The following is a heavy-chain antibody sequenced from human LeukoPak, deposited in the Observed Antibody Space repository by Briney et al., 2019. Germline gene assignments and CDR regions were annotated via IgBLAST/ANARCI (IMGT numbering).Heavy chain of an antibody. Sequence: SETLSLTCTVSGASISGSNYYWSWVRQPPGKGLEWIGEIYHSGSTNYNPSLKSRVTISVDKSKNQFSLKLSSVTAADTAVYYCARGSSTPPHSYGFGEFWYFDLWGRGTLVTVSS. V-gene: IGHV4-4*02. D-gene: IGHD3-10*01. J-gene: IGHJ2*01. CDR2: IYHSGST. CDR1: GASISGSNYY. CDR3: ARGSSTPPHSYGFGEFWYFDL.